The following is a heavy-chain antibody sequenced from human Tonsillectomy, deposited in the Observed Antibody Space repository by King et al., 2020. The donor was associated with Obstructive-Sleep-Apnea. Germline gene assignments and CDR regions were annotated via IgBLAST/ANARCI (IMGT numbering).Heavy chain of an antibody. Sequence: VQLVESGGGLVQPGGSLRISCEASGFTFSSYAMNWVRPAPGKGLEWVSLISGSGENPYYADSVRGRFTISRDNSNKMVYLPMISLRTEDTAVYYCAKDVSDNWGALYLDSWGQGTLVTVSS. D-gene: IGHD7-27*01. J-gene: IGHJ4*02. CDR3: AKDVSDNWGALYLDS. CDR1: GFTFSSYA. V-gene: IGHV3-23*04. CDR2: ISGSGENP.